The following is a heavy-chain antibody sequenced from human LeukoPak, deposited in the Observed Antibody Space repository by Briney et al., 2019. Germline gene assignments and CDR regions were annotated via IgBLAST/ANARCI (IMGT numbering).Heavy chain of an antibody. D-gene: IGHD3-10*01. CDR3: ATAKGSGSYPPLV. V-gene: IGHV4-39*07. CDR2: IYYSGST. J-gene: IGHJ4*02. Sequence: SETLSLTCTVSGGSISSGSYYWSWIRQPPGKELEWIGSIYYSGSTYYNPSLKSRVTISVDTSKNQFSLKLSSVTAADTAVYYCATAKGSGSYPPLVWGQGTLVTVSS. CDR1: GGSISSGSYY.